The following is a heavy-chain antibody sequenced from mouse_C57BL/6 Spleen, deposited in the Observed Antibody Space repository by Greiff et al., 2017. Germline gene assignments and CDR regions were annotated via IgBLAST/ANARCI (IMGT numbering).Heavy chain of an antibody. CDR3: ARTVAWYFDV. CDR1: GFTFSDYY. D-gene: IGHD1-1*01. V-gene: IGHV5-16*01. CDR2: INYDGSST. J-gene: IGHJ1*03. Sequence: EVKVVESEGGLVQPGSSMKLSCTASGFTFSDYYMAWVRQVPEKGLEWVANINYDGSSTYYLDSLKSRFIISRDNAKNILYLQMSSLKSEDTATYYCARTVAWYFDVWGTGTTVTVSS.